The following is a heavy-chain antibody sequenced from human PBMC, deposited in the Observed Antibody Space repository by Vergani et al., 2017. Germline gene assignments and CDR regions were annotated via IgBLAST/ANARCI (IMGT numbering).Heavy chain of an antibody. CDR1: GFTFSSYR. CDR2: ISSGSTTI. J-gene: IGHJ4*02. D-gene: IGHD3-16*01. CDR3: ASNNYGRVDY. V-gene: IGHV3-48*01. Sequence: EVQLVESGGGLVQPGGSLRLSCAASGFTFSSYRMNWVRQAPGKGLEWVSYISSGSTTIYYADSVKGRFTISRDNAKNSLYLQMNSLRSEDTAVYYCASNNYGRVDYWGQGTLVTVSS.